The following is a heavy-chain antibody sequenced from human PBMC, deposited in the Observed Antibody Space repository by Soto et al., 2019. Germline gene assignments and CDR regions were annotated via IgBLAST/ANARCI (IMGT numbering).Heavy chain of an antibody. D-gene: IGHD2-2*02. V-gene: IGHV3-23*01. CDR2: ISAGGSLI. J-gene: IGHJ4*02. CDR3: AKRQAIREGDNSLDF. CDR1: GFIFSNHA. Sequence: GGSLRLSCAASGFIFSNHAMRWVRQVPGKGLEWVSCISAGGSLIYYADSVRGRFTMSRDNSKNMLYLQMKSLRAEATAVYLCAKRQAIREGDNSLDFWGPGARVTVSS.